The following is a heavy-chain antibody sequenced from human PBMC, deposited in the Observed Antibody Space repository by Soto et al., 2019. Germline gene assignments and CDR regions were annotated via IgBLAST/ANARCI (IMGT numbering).Heavy chain of an antibody. CDR3: ARTGASSGYSPFDY. Sequence: SVKVSCKXSGGTFSSYAISWVRQAPGQGLEWMGGIIPIFGTANYAQKFQGRVTITADESTSTAYMELSSLRSEDTAVYYCARTGASSGYSPFDYWGQGTLVTVSS. D-gene: IGHD3-22*01. J-gene: IGHJ4*02. CDR2: IIPIFGTA. CDR1: GGTFSSYA. V-gene: IGHV1-69*13.